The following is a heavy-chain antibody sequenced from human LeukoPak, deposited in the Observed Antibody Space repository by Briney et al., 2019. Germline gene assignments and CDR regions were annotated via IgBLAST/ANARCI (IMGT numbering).Heavy chain of an antibody. CDR2: IDTSSTTM. V-gene: IGHV3-48*04. CDR3: ARDNWVDC. Sequence: GGSLRLSCAASGLTFSKYSMTWVRQAPGKGLEWVAFIDTSSTTMYYTDSVKGRFTISRDNAKNSLYLQMNSLKVEDTAIYYCARDNWVDCWGQGTLVTVSS. CDR1: GLTFSKYS. J-gene: IGHJ5*01.